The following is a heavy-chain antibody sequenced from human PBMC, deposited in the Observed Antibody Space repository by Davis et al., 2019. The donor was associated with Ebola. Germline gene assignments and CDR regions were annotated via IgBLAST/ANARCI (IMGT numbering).Heavy chain of an antibody. CDR1: GFTFATHG. CDR3: AKDTSNVWFDV. V-gene: IGHV3-23*01. CDR2: TSVSGGDT. D-gene: IGHD6-19*01. J-gene: IGHJ3*01. Sequence: AGSLTLSCAASGFTFATHGFTWVRHAPPPGLEFVSGTSVSGGDTYYADSVNVRFTISRDNSKNTLHLQMNSRRVEDTAIYYCAKDTSNVWFDVWGQGTMVTVSS.